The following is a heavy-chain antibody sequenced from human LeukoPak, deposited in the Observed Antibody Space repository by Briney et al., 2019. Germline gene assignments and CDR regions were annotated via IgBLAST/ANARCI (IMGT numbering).Heavy chain of an antibody. Sequence: SETLSLTCTVSGDSINNYYWSWIRQPPGRGLEWIGHIYHSGSSNYNPSFKSRVTISIDTSKNQLSLKLGSVTAADTAMYYCARYKDGGYVSFDYWGQGTQVTVSS. CDR3: ARYKDGGYVSFDY. V-gene: IGHV4-59*13. D-gene: IGHD5-12*01. J-gene: IGHJ4*02. CDR2: IYHSGSS. CDR1: GDSINNYY.